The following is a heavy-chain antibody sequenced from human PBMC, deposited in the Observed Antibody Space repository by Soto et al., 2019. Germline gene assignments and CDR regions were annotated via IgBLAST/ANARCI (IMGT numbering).Heavy chain of an antibody. CDR1: GFTFDDYA. J-gene: IGHJ5*02. D-gene: IGHD3-9*01. CDR3: AKGVDDVLTGLMGFDP. V-gene: IGHV3-9*01. Sequence: EVQLVESGGGLVQPGRSLRLSCAASGFTFDDYAMHWVRQAPGKGLEGDSGISWNSGSIGYADSVKGRFTISRDNAKNFLYLHMNSQRAEATALYYCAKGVDDVLTGLMGFDPGGQGGLVAVSS. CDR2: ISWNSGSI.